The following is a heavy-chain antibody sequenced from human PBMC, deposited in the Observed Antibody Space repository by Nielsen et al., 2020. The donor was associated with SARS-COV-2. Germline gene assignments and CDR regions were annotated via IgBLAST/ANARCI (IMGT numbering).Heavy chain of an antibody. CDR2: ISWNSGSI. V-gene: IGHV3-9*01. CDR1: GFTFDDYA. Sequence: FLRLSCAASGFTFDDYAMHWVRQAPGKGREWVSGISWNSGSIGYADSVKGRFTISRDNAKNSLYLQMNSLRAEDTAVYYCAKDLTLYDILTGYDYWGQGTLVTVSS. CDR3: AKDLTLYDILTGYDY. D-gene: IGHD3-9*01. J-gene: IGHJ4*02.